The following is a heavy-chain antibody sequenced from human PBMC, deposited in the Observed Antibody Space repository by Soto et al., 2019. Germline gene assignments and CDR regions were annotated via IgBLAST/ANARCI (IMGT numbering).Heavy chain of an antibody. CDR3: AKDYGDYLYYFDY. CDR1: GFTFSSYG. J-gene: IGHJ4*02. CDR2: ISYDGSNK. D-gene: IGHD4-17*01. Sequence: QVQLVESGGGVVQPGRSLRLSCAASGFTFSSYGMHWVRQAPGKGLEWVAVISYDGSNKYYADSVKGRFTISRDNSKNTLYLQMNSLRAEDTAVYYCAKDYGDYLYYFDYRGQGTLVTVSS. V-gene: IGHV3-30*18.